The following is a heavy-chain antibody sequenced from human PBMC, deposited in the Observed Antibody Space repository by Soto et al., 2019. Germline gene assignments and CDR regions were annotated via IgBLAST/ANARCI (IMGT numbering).Heavy chain of an antibody. J-gene: IGHJ5*02. CDR1: GYSFTSYW. CDR2: IYSCDSDT. V-gene: IGHV5-51*01. D-gene: IGHD3-10*01. Sequence: GESLKISCKGSGYSFTSYWIGWVREMLGKGLEGMGIIYSCDSDTRYSPFFHCQVTITTVNSISTANLQGSSRKDSDTAVQYCARRNFYGSRSYQMGWFDPWGQGTLVTVAS. CDR3: ARRNFYGSRSYQMGWFDP.